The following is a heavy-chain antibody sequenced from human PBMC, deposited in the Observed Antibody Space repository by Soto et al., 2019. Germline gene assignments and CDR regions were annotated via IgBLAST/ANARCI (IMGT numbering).Heavy chain of an antibody. D-gene: IGHD3-10*01. J-gene: IGHJ4*02. CDR3: VGAQYYFDY. Sequence: QVQLVESGGGVVQPGRSLRLSCAASGFPFTSYGMHWVREGPDKGLEWVANISYDGSDKYYADSLKGRFTISRDNSKNTLYLQMNSLSPQVTALYYCVGAQYYFDYRGQGTLVIVSS. V-gene: IGHV3-30*03. CDR1: GFPFTSYG. CDR2: ISYDGSDK.